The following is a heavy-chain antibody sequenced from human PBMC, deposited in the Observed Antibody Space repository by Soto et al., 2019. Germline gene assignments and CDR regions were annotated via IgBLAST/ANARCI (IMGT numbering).Heavy chain of an antibody. CDR3: ARGRGYSGYDYFDY. Sequence: PGGSLRLSCAVSGFTFSSYWMHWVRQAPGKGLVWVSRINSDGSSTSYADSVKGRFTISRDNAKNTLYLQMNSLRAEDTAVYYCARGRGYSGYDYFDYWGQGTLVTVSS. J-gene: IGHJ4*02. CDR1: GFTFSSYW. V-gene: IGHV3-74*01. D-gene: IGHD5-12*01. CDR2: INSDGSST.